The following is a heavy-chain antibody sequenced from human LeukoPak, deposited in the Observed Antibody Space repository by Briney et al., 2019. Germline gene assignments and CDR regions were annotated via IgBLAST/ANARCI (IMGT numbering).Heavy chain of an antibody. CDR1: GGSVSSSSYY. Sequence: SETLSLTCTVSGGSVSSSSYYWGWIRQPPGKGLEWIGGIFYSGSTYYNPSLKSRVTISVDTSKNQFSLKLSSVTAADTAVYFCATQVDTAIVNDFWGQGTLVTVSA. D-gene: IGHD5-18*01. V-gene: IGHV4-39*01. CDR3: ATQVDTAIVNDF. CDR2: IFYSGST. J-gene: IGHJ4*02.